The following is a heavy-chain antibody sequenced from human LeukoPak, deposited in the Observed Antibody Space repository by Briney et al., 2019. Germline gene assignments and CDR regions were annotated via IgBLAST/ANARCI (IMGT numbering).Heavy chain of an antibody. D-gene: IGHD4-17*01. CDR1: GAPINPYS. CDR3: ARSTYGDYVGASDYFDY. V-gene: IGHV4-59*08. CDR2: LFDRRNT. J-gene: IGHJ4*02. Sequence: SETLSLTCIVTGAPINPYSWSWIRQAPGKGLEWIGHLFDRRNTNYNPSLKRRVTISADMSKNQFSLKLTSVTAADTAVYYCARSTYGDYVGASDYFDYWGQGTLVTVSS.